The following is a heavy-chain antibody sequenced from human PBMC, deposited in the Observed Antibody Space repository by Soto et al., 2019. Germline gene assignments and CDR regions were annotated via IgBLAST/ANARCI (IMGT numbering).Heavy chain of an antibody. CDR1: GFTFSSYW. CDR3: ARDLYYYGSGSGYFDY. J-gene: IGHJ4*02. D-gene: IGHD3-10*01. V-gene: IGHV3-74*03. CDR2: SNSDGSDT. Sequence: GGSLRLSCAASGFTFSSYWMHWVRQAPGKGLVWVSHSNSDGSDTTYADSVKGRFTISRDNAKNTLYLQMDSLRDEDTAVYYCARDLYYYGSGSGYFDYWGQGT.